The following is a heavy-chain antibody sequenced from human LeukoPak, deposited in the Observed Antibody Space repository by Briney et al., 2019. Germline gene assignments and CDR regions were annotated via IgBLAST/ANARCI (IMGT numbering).Heavy chain of an antibody. D-gene: IGHD3-22*01. CDR1: SSYY. V-gene: IGHV3-23*01. CDR3: ARRTQWFHLDF. Sequence: SSYYWGWVRQAPGMGLQWVSIISTSGDTTFYADSVKGRFTISRDNSKNTLYLQMSSLRVEDTAVYYCARRTQWFHLDFWGQGALVTVSS. J-gene: IGHJ4*02. CDR2: ISTSGDTT.